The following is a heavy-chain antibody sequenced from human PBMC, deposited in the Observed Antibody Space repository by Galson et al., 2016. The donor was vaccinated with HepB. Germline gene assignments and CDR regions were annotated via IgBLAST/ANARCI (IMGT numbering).Heavy chain of an antibody. CDR2: IWYDGSNT. CDR1: GFTFSNYG. D-gene: IGHD5-24*01. V-gene: IGHV3-33*08. CDR3: AREEGDGYNYGDY. J-gene: IGHJ4*02. Sequence: SLRLSCAASGFTFSNYGMHWVRQAPGKGLEWVAVIWYDGSNTYYADSVKGRFTISRAKNTLYLQMNSLRAEDTAVYYCAREEGDGYNYGDYWGQGTLVTVSS.